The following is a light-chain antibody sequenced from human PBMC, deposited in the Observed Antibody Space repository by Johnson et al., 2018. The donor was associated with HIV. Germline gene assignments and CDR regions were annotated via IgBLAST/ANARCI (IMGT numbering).Light chain of an antibody. CDR2: ENN. Sequence: QSVLTQPPSVSAAPGQKVTISCSGRSSNIGSNSVSWYQQLPGTAPKLLIYENNKRPSGIPDRFSGSKSGTSATLGITGLQNGDEADYYCGTWDSSLGVFGTGPKVTVL. J-gene: IGLJ1*01. CDR3: GTWDSSLGV. V-gene: IGLV1-51*02. CDR1: SSNIGSNS.